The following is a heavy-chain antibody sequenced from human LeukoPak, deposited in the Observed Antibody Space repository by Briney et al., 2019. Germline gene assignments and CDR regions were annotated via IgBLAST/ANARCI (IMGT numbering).Heavy chain of an antibody. Sequence: SETLSLTCTVSGGSISSYYWSWIRQPPGKGLEWIGYIYYSGSTNYNPSLKSRVTISVDTSKNQFSLKLSSVTAADTAVYHCARLGDEAFDYWGQGTLVTVSS. J-gene: IGHJ4*02. CDR2: IYYSGST. CDR3: ARLGDEAFDY. CDR1: GGSISSYY. V-gene: IGHV4-59*08. D-gene: IGHD2-21*02.